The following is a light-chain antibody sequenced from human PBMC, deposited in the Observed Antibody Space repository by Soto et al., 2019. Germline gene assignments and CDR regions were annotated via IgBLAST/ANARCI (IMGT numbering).Light chain of an antibody. CDR1: KLRNKF. CDR2: QDT. CDR3: QQYNTWPRT. J-gene: IGLJ2*01. V-gene: IGLV3-1*01. Sequence: SERHQAPPVSVLPGQTASISCTGDKLRNKFACWYQQKPGQSPVLVIYQDTKRPSGIPERFSGSNSGNTATLTISSLQSEDFAVYYCQQYNTWPRTFGQGTK.